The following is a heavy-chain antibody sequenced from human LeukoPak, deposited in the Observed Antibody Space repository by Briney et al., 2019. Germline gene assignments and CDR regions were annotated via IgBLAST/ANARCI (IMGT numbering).Heavy chain of an antibody. V-gene: IGHV3-23*01. D-gene: IGHD3-10*01. Sequence: GGSLRLSCAASGFTFSSYAMSWVRQAPGKGLEWVSAISGSGGSTYYADSVKGRFTISRDNSKNTLYLQMNSLRAEDTAVYYCAKLPYGSGSHLAYAFDTWGQGTMVTVSS. CDR2: ISGSGGST. J-gene: IGHJ3*02. CDR1: GFTFSSYA. CDR3: AKLPYGSGSHLAYAFDT.